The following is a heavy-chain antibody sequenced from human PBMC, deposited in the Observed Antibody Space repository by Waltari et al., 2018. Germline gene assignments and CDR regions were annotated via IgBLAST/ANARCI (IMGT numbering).Heavy chain of an antibody. CDR2: INHSGST. CDR3: ARGIARLNYDFWSGPTSNWFDP. J-gene: IGHJ5*02. V-gene: IGHV4-34*01. CDR1: GGSFSGYY. Sequence: QVQLQQWGAGLLKPSETLSLTCAVYGGSFSGYYWSWLRQPPGKGLEWIGEINHSGSTNYNPSLKSRVTISVDTSKNQFSLKLSSVTAADTAVYYCARGIARLNYDFWSGPTSNWFDPWGQGTLVTVSS. D-gene: IGHD3-3*01.